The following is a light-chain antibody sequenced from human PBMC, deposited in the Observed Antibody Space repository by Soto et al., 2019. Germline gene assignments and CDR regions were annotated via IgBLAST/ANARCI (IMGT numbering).Light chain of an antibody. J-gene: IGKJ5*01. V-gene: IGKV1-39*01. CDR3: QQCYSTPRT. CDR1: QSISSY. Sequence: DIKMTQSPSSLSAFIGDRVTITCRASQSISSYLNWYQQKPGKAPKLLIYAASSLQSGVPSRFSGSGSGTDFTLTISSLQPEDFATYYCQQCYSTPRTFGQGTRLEI. CDR2: AAS.